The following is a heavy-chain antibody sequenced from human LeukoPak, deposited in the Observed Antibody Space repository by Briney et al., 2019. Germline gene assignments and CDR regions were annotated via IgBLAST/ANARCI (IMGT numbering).Heavy chain of an antibody. V-gene: IGHV3-23*01. CDR3: AKTEGSGIAVAGYYFDY. J-gene: IGHJ4*02. D-gene: IGHD6-19*01. Sequence: HPGGPLRLSCAASGFTFSSYAMSWVRQAPGKGLEWVSAISGSGGSTYYADSVKGRFTISRDNSKNTLYLQMNSLRAEDTAVYYCAKTEGSGIAVAGYYFDYWGQGTLVTVSS. CDR2: ISGSGGST. CDR1: GFTFSSYA.